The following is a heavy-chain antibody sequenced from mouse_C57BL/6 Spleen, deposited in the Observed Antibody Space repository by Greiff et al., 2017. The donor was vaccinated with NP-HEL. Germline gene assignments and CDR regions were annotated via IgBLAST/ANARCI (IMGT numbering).Heavy chain of an antibody. CDR2: IYPGDGDT. CDR3: ARQKLYFDV. V-gene: IGHV1-82*01. CDR1: GYAFSSSW. Sequence: QVQLQQSGPELVKPGASVKISCKASGYAFSSSWMNWVKQRPGKGLEWIGRIYPGDGDTNYNGKFKGKATLTADKSSSTAYMQLSSLTSEDSAVYFCARQKLYFDVWGTGTTVTVSS. J-gene: IGHJ1*03. D-gene: IGHD1-3*01.